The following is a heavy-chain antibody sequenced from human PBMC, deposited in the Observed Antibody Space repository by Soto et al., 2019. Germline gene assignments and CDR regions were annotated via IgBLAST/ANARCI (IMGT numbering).Heavy chain of an antibody. J-gene: IGHJ6*02. Sequence: GESLKISCKGSGYSFTSYWIGWVRQMPGKGLEWMGIIYPGDSDTRYSPSFQGQVTISADKSISTAYLQWSSLKASDTAMYYCARHLPPRYAIPFRYGMDVWGQGTTVTVSS. CDR2: IYPGDSDT. CDR1: GYSFTSYW. CDR3: ARHLPPRYAIPFRYGMDV. D-gene: IGHD2-8*01. V-gene: IGHV5-51*01.